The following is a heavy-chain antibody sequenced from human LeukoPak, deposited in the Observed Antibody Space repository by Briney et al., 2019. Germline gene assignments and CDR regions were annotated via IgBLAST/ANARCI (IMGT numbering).Heavy chain of an antibody. CDR2: ISAYNGNT. Sequence: AASVKVSCKASGYTFTSYGISWVRQAPGQGLEWMGWISAYNGNTNYAQKLQGRVTMTTDTSTSTAYMELRSLRSDDTAVYYCARSCGGDCYTWDINYYYYYMDVWGKGTTVTVSS. CDR1: GYTFTSYG. V-gene: IGHV1-18*01. D-gene: IGHD2-21*01. J-gene: IGHJ6*03. CDR3: ARSCGGDCYTWDINYYYYYMDV.